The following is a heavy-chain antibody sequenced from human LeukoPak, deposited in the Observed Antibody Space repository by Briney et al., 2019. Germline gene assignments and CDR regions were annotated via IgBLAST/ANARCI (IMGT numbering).Heavy chain of an antibody. CDR3: ARHSAARFDY. J-gene: IGHJ4*02. V-gene: IGHV4-59*08. CDR1: GVSISSYY. D-gene: IGHD6-6*01. CDR2: IYNSGST. Sequence: PSETLSLSCAVSGVSISSYYWSWIRQPPGKGLEWIGHIYNSGSTNYNPSLKSRVTISVDTSKNQSSLKHSNRTAAEAPVYYCARHSAARFDYWGQGTLVTVSS.